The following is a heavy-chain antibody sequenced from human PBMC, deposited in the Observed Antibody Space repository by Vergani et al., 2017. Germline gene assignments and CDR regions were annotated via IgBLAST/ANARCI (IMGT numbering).Heavy chain of an antibody. CDR3: AKDHYDFWSGYPNLSPFDL. D-gene: IGHD3-3*01. V-gene: IGHV3-9*01. CDR1: RFTFDDYA. Sequence: EVQLVESGGGLVQPGRSLRLSCAASRFTFDDYAMHWVRQAPGKGLEWVSGISWNSGSIGYADSVKGRFTISRDNAKNSLYLQMNSLRAEDTALYYCAKDHYDFWSGYPNLSPFDLWGRGTLVTVSS. CDR2: ISWNSGSI. J-gene: IGHJ2*01.